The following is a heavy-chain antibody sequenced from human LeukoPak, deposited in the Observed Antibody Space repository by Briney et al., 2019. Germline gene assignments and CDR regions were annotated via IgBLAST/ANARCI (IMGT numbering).Heavy chain of an antibody. Sequence: GGSLRLSCAASGFTFSTYTMAWVRQAPGGGLEWVSGISGNGGRTYYADSVKGRFAIPRDDSKSTLYLQMNSLRGEDTAVYYCAKDFGRNLGGPGYWGRGTLVIVSS. V-gene: IGHV3-23*01. CDR1: GFTFSTYT. CDR2: ISGNGGRT. J-gene: IGHJ4*02. D-gene: IGHD1-14*01. CDR3: AKDFGRNLGGPGY.